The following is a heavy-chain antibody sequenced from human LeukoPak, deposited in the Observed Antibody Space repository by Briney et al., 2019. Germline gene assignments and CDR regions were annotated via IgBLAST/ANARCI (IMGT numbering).Heavy chain of an antibody. V-gene: IGHV3-7*01. CDR1: GFTFSSYW. CDR2: IKEDGSEK. Sequence: GGSLRLSCAASGFTFSSYWMSWVRQAPGKGLEWVANIKEDGSEKYYVESLKGRFTISRDNAKNTLYLQMNSLRAEDTAVYYCARGNRLTIFGVAANDYWGQGTLVTVSS. J-gene: IGHJ4*02. CDR3: ARGNRLTIFGVAANDY. D-gene: IGHD3-3*01.